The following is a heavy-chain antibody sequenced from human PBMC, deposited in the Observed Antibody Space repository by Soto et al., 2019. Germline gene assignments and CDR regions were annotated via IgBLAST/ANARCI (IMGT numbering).Heavy chain of an antibody. V-gene: IGHV1-69*01. D-gene: IGHD2-2*01. J-gene: IGHJ5*02. CDR2: IIPIFGTA. CDR3: ARDFHSVPAATYNWFDP. CDR1: GGTFSSYA. Sequence: QVQLVQSGAEVKKPGSSVKVSCKASGGTFSSYAISCVRQAPGQGLEWMGGIIPIFGTANYAQKFQGRVTITADESTSTAYMELSSLRSEDTAVYYCARDFHSVPAATYNWFDPWGQGTLFTVSS.